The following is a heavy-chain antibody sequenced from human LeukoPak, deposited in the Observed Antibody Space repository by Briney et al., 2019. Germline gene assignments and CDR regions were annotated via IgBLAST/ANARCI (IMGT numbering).Heavy chain of an antibody. CDR1: GLTVSSNC. J-gene: IGHJ4*02. CDR3: ARRAGDYSHPYDY. Sequence: SGGSLRLSCAASGLTVSSNCMSWVRQAPGKGLEWVSFIYSGGNTYYADSVKGRFTISRDNSKNTVHLQINSLRAEDTAMYYCARRAGDYSHPYDYWGQGTLVTVSS. D-gene: IGHD3-22*01. CDR2: IYSGGNT. V-gene: IGHV3-53*01.